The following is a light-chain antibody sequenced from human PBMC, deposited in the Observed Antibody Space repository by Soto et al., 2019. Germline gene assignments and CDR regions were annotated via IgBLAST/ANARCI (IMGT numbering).Light chain of an antibody. Sequence: DIQMTQSPSTLSASVGDRVTITCRASQSITTWLAWYQQKPGKAPKLLIYKATNLQSGVPSRFSGSGSGTEFSLIINSLQPEDFAIYYCQQYNDYQYTFGQGTKLEIK. CDR1: QSITTW. V-gene: IGKV1-5*03. CDR3: QQYNDYQYT. CDR2: KAT. J-gene: IGKJ2*01.